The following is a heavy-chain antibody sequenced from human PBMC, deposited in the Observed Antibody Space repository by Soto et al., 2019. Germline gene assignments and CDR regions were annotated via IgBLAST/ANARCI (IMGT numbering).Heavy chain of an antibody. CDR3: AGNIMITFGGVYYYYYGMDV. Sequence: PSETLSLTCTVSGGSISSYYWSWIRQPPGKGLEWIGYIYYSGSTNYNPSLKSRVTISVDTSKNQFSLKLSSVTAADTAVYYCAGNIMITFGGVYYYYYGMDVWGQGTTVTVSS. CDR2: IYYSGST. CDR1: GGSISSYY. J-gene: IGHJ6*02. V-gene: IGHV4-59*08. D-gene: IGHD3-16*01.